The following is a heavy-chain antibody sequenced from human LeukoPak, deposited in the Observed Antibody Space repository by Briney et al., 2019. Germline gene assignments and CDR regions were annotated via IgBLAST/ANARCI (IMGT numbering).Heavy chain of an antibody. CDR3: VSSWYKLYYYYMDV. Sequence: GGSLRLSCAASGFTFSSYEMNWVRQAPGKGLEWVSYISSSGSTIYYADSVKGRFTISRDNAKNSLYLQMNSLRAEDTAVYYCVSSWYKLYYYYMDVWGKGTTVTISS. CDR1: GFTFSSYE. J-gene: IGHJ6*03. D-gene: IGHD6-13*01. CDR2: ISSSGSTI. V-gene: IGHV3-48*03.